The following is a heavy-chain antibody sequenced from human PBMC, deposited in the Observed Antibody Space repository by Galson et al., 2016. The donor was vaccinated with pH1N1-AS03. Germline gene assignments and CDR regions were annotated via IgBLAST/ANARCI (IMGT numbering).Heavy chain of an antibody. CDR1: GASIPSRNNY. CDR2: IYDGDNS. J-gene: IGHJ6*04. V-gene: IGHV4-39*07. CDR3: ARVGGLSYPHPRWDVDV. Sequence: ETLSLTCTVSGASIPSRNNYWGWIRQPPGEGLEWIGSIYDGDNSYYNPSLKSRVSMSIVTSTKKFSLRLTSVTAADTAVYYCARVGGLSYPHPRWDVDVWGKGTTVIVSS. D-gene: IGHD1-26*01.